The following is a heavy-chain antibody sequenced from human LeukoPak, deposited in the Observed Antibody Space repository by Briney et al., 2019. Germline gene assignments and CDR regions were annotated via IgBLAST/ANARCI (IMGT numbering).Heavy chain of an antibody. D-gene: IGHD2-2*01. V-gene: IGHV3-23*01. CDR2: ITGRGANT. CDR1: GFTFSSHA. CDR3: ARDTYQLLFYYYGMDV. Sequence: PGGSLRLSCVASGFTFSSHAMTWIRQAPGKGLEWISSITGRGANTYYADSVKGRFTISRDNSKNTLYLQMNSLRAEDTAVYYCARDTYQLLFYYYGMDVWGQGTTVTVSS. J-gene: IGHJ6*02.